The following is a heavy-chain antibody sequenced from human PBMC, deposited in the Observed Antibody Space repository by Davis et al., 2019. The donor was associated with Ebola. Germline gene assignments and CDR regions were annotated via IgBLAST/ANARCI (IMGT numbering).Heavy chain of an antibody. CDR2: IYDHST. J-gene: IGHJ4*02. D-gene: IGHD5-12*01. Sequence: GESLKISCAASGFTVSSNHMSWVRQAPGKGLEWVSVIYDHSTAYADSVRGRFTISRDNDKNTLYLQMNSQRAEDTGIYYCTRVTGYDKPIEYWGQGTLVTVSS. CDR1: GFTVSSNH. V-gene: IGHV3-66*01. CDR3: TRVTGYDKPIEY.